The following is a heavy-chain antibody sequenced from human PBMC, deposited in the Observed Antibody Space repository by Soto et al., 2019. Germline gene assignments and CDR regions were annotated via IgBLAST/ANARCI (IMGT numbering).Heavy chain of an antibody. Sequence: SETLSLTCSVSGGSTSSYYWSWIRQPPGKGLEWIGYIYYSGSTDYSPSLKSRVTMSIDTSQNQVSLKLTSVTTADTAVYYCAATTRYWGKGTLVTVSS. CDR2: IYYSGST. CDR1: GGSTSSYY. D-gene: IGHD1-26*01. V-gene: IGHV4-59*01. CDR3: AATTRY. J-gene: IGHJ4*02.